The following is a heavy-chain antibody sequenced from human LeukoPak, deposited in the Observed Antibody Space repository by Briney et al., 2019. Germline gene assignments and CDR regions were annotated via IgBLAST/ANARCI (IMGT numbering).Heavy chain of an antibody. Sequence: SETLSLTCSVSGGSISSSSYYWSWIRQPAGKGLEWIGRISSSGSTNYNPSLKSRVTISVDTSKNQFSLKLSSVTAADTAVYFCARGPYSYDSSGAFDIWGQGTMVTVSS. V-gene: IGHV4-61*02. CDR3: ARGPYSYDSSGAFDI. J-gene: IGHJ3*02. D-gene: IGHD3-22*01. CDR2: ISSSGST. CDR1: GGSISSSSYY.